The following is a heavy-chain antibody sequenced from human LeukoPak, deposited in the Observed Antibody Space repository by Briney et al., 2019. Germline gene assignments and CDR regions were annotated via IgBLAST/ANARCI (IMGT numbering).Heavy chain of an antibody. CDR1: GYSISSGYY. V-gene: IGHV4-38-2*01. D-gene: IGHD6-6*01. J-gene: IGHJ6*03. CDR3: ARVQLVYPYYYYYYMDV. Sequence: SETLSLTCAVSGYSISSGYYWGWIRQPPGKGVEWIGSIYHSGSTYYNPSLKSRVTISVDTSKNQFSLKLSSVTAADTAVYYCARVQLVYPYYYYYYMDVWGKGTTVTVSS. CDR2: IYHSGST.